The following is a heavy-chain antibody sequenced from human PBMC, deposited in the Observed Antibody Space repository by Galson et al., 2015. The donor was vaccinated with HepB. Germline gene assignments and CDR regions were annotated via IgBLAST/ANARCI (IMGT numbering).Heavy chain of an antibody. CDR1: GFTFSSYS. CDR2: ISSSSSYI. J-gene: IGHJ3*02. Sequence: SLRLSCAASGFTFSSYSMNWVRQAPGKGLEWVSSISSSSSYIYYADSVKGRFTISRDNAKNSLYLQMNSLRAEDTAVYYCARGKEAEVYYDSSEDAFDTGAQGTWFTAS. V-gene: IGHV3-21*01. D-gene: IGHD3-22*01. CDR3: ARGKEAEVYYDSSEDAFDT.